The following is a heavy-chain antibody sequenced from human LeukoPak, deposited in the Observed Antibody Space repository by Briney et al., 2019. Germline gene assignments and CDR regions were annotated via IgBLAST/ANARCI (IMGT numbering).Heavy chain of an antibody. CDR2: SYYTGPT. V-gene: IGHV4-59*01. J-gene: IGHJ4*02. CDR3: ARDYPHFFDN. D-gene: IGHD3-16*02. Sequence: SETLSLTCTVSGGSIANYYWSWIRQPPGKGLEWIGFSYYTGPTNYNPSLKSRVTISIDTSKSQFSLRLTSVTPADTAIYYCARDYPHFFDNWGQGALVTVSS. CDR1: GGSIANYY.